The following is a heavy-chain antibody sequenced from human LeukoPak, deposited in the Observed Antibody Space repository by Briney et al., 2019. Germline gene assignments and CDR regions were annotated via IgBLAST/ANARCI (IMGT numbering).Heavy chain of an antibody. V-gene: IGHV4-34*01. CDR2: IDHSGST. Sequence: SETLSLTCAVYGGSFSGYYWSWIRQPPGKGLEWIGEIDHSGSTNYNPSLKSRVTISVDTSKNQFSLKLSSVTAADTAVYYCGRSSSSWPTHWGQGTLVTVSS. D-gene: IGHD6-13*01. CDR3: GRSSSSWPTH. J-gene: IGHJ1*01. CDR1: GGSFSGYY.